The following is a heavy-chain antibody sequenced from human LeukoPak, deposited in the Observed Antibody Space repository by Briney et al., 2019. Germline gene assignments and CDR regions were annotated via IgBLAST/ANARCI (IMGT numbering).Heavy chain of an antibody. Sequence: PSETLSLTCTVSGGSISSSNHYWGWIRQPPGKGLEWIGSIHYSGSTYYNPSLKSRVTISIDTSKNHFSLKLSSVTAADTAVYHCARRDYYDSGSLVDYWGQGTLVTVSS. CDR3: ARRDYYDSGSLVDY. CDR2: IHYSGST. D-gene: IGHD3-10*01. CDR1: GGSISSSNHY. J-gene: IGHJ4*02. V-gene: IGHV4-39*02.